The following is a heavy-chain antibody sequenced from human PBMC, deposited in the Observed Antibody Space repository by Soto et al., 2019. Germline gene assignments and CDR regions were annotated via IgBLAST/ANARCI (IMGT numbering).Heavy chain of an antibody. J-gene: IGHJ6*02. CDR1: GGSISSGGYS. CDR3: GRAHRDLQQLVHYYYSMDV. CDR2: IYHSGST. Sequence: SETLSLTCAVSGGSISSGGYSWSWIRQPPGKGLEWIGYIYHSGSTYYNPSLKSRVTISVATSKNQFSLKLTSVTAADTAAYYCGRAHRDLQQLVHYYYSMDVWGQGTTVTGSS. D-gene: IGHD6-13*01. V-gene: IGHV4-30-2*05.